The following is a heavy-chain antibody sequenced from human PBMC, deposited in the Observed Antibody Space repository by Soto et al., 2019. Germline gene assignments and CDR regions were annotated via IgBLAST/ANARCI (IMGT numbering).Heavy chain of an antibody. CDR1: GGSVTSGNYY. V-gene: IGHV4-61*01. Sequence: SDTLSLTCTVSGGSVTSGNYYWSWIRQPPGKGLEWIGYIYYSGSTNYNPSLKSRVTISVDTSKNQFSLRLSSVTAADTAVYYCARGAGYDFDYWGQGTLVTVS. CDR3: ARGAGYDFDY. CDR2: IYYSGST. J-gene: IGHJ4*02. D-gene: IGHD2-15*01.